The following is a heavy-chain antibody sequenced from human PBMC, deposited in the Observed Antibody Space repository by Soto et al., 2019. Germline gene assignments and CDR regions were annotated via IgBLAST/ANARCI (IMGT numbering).Heavy chain of an antibody. CDR3: ARAGLDPFDY. V-gene: IGHV3-48*02. Sequence: GSLRLSCAASGFTFSNYNMNWVRQTPGKGLEWVSYITYSSTTISYADSVNGRFTISRDNAKNSLYLQMNSLRDEDAAVYYCARAGLDPFDYWGQGTLVTVSS. CDR1: GFTFSNYN. CDR2: ITYSSTTI. J-gene: IGHJ4*02. D-gene: IGHD6-19*01.